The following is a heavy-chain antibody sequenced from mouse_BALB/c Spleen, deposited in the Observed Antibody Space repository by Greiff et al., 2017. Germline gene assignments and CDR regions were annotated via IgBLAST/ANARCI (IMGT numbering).Heavy chain of an antibody. CDR1: GYTFTSYW. CDR3: ARAHYYGSSPLYAMDY. CDR2: INPSTGYT. J-gene: IGHJ4*01. V-gene: IGHV1-7*01. D-gene: IGHD1-1*01. Sequence: QVQLQQSGAELAKPGASVKMSCKASGYTFTSYWMHWVKQRPGQGLEWIGYINPSTGYTEYNQKFKDKATLTADKSSSTAYMQLSSLTSEDSAVYYCARAHYYGSSPLYAMDYWGQGTSVTVSS.